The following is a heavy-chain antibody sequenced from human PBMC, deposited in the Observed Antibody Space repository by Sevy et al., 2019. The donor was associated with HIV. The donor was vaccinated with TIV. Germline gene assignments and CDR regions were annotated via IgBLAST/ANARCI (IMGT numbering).Heavy chain of an antibody. D-gene: IGHD2-15*01. CDR3: AKDPGAVVDGEEYYLDD. V-gene: IGHV3-23*01. CDR2: ISASGIST. Sequence: GGSLRLSCAGSGYTFSGYAMSWVRQAPGKGLEWVSAISASGISTYYAGSVKGRVTISRDNSKNTPYLAMDSLRDDDTALYYCAKDPGAVVDGEEYYLDDWGRGTLVTVSS. CDR1: GYTFSGYA. J-gene: IGHJ4*02.